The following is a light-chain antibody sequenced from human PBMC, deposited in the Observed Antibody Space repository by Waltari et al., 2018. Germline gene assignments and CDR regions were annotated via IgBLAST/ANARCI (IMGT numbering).Light chain of an antibody. CDR3: AAWDDSLSWV. Sequence: QSVLTQPPSVSGNPGQRIPLSCSGSRSNLGSHNVYWYQLVPGTAPRLLIYWNNQRPSGVPNRFSGSKSGTSASLAISGLRSEDEADYYCAAWDDSLSWVFGGGTHLTVL. J-gene: IGLJ3*02. CDR2: WNN. CDR1: RSNLGSHN. V-gene: IGLV1-47*01.